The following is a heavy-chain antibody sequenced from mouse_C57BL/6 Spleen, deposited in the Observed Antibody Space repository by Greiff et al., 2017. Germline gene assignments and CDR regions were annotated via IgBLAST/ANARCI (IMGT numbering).Heavy chain of an antibody. Sequence: VQLQQSGPELVKPGASVKISCKASGYTFTDYYMNWVKQSHGKSLEWIGDINPNNGGTSYNQKFKGKATMTVDKSSSTAYMELRSLTSEDSAVYYCARIGYYGSSSPWFAYWGQGTLVTVSA. D-gene: IGHD1-1*01. CDR3: ARIGYYGSSSPWFAY. J-gene: IGHJ3*01. CDR2: INPNNGGT. CDR1: GYTFTDYY. V-gene: IGHV1-26*01.